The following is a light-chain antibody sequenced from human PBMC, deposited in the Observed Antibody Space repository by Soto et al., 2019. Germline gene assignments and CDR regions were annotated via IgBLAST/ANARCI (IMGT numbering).Light chain of an antibody. J-gene: IGKJ1*01. V-gene: IGKV1-5*03. CDR1: QTISSW. Sequence: DIQMTQCPSTLCGSVGYRVTITCGSSQTISSWLAWYQQKPGKAPKLLIYKASTLKSGVPSRFSGSGSGTAFTLTISSLQPDDFATYYCQNYNSYSEAFGQGTKVDIK. CDR2: KAS. CDR3: QNYNSYSEA.